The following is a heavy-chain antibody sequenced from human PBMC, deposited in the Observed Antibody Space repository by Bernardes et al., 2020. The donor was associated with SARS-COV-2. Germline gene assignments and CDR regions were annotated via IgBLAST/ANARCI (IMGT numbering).Heavy chain of an antibody. Sequence: SVKVSCKASGGTFSSYAISWVRQAPGQGLEWMGGIIPIFGTANYAQKFQGRVTITADESTSTAYMELSSLRSEDTAVYYCARSIAARLYPRYYGMDVWGQGTTVTVSS. D-gene: IGHD6-6*01. CDR1: GGTFSSYA. CDR3: ARSIAARLYPRYYGMDV. J-gene: IGHJ6*02. CDR2: IIPIFGTA. V-gene: IGHV1-69*13.